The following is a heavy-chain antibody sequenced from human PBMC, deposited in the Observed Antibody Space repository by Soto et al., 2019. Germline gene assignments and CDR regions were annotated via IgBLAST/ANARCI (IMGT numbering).Heavy chain of an antibody. CDR3: ARGFEQKACDY. V-gene: IGHV3-33*01. CDR1: GFTFSSYG. J-gene: IGHJ4*02. CDR2: IWYDGSNK. Sequence: QVQLVESGGGVVQPGSSLRLSCAASGFTFSSYGMHWVRQAPGKGLEWVAVIWYDGSNKYYADSVKGRFTISRDNSKNTLYLQMNSLRAEDTAVYYCARGFEQKACDYWGQGTLVTVSS. D-gene: IGHD3-3*01.